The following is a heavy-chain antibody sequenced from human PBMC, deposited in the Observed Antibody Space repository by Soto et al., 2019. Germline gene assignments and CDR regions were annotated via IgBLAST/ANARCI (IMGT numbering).Heavy chain of an antibody. CDR3: ARRSHTNWPAY. D-gene: IGHD2-8*01. J-gene: IGHJ4*01. CDR2: IYYDGRT. Sequence: PSDPLSHTYTYSGCPFSISSHYRVWIRQPPGKGLEWVRSIYYDGRTYYNASLKSRVTISVDTSKNQFSLKVNSVTVADTAVYYCARRSHTNWPAYWGHGTQVTVS. CDR1: GCPFSISSHY. V-gene: IGHV4-39*01.